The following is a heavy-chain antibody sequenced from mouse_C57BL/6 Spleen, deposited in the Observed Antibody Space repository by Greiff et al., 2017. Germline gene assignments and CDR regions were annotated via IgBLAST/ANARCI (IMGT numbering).Heavy chain of an antibody. CDR3: ARREVAPAWFAY. J-gene: IGHJ3*01. D-gene: IGHD1-1*02. V-gene: IGHV1-61*01. Sequence: QVQLQQPGAELVRPGSSVKLSCKASGYTFTSYWMDWVKQRPGQGLEWIGNIYPSDSVTHYNQKFKNKATLTVDKSSSTAYMQLSSLTSEDSAVYYCARREVAPAWFAYWGQGTLVTVSA. CDR1: GYTFTSYW. CDR2: IYPSDSVT.